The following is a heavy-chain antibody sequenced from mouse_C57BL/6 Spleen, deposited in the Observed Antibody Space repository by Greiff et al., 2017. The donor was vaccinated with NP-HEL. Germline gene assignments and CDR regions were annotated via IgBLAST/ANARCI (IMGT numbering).Heavy chain of an antibody. CDR1: GFTFSDYY. V-gene: IGHV5-16*01. J-gene: IGHJ2*01. CDR2: INYDGSST. Sequence: EVPVVESEGGLVQPGSSLTLSCTASGFTFSDYYMAWVRQAPEKGLEWVAIINYDGSSTYYQDSLKSRFIISIANAKNMLYLQMNDLKSEDTATYYCARGGPGISFGYWGQGTTLTVS. D-gene: IGHD1-1*01. CDR3: ARGGPGISFGY.